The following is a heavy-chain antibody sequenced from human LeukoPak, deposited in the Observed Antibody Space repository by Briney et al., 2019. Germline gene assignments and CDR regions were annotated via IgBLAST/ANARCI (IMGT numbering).Heavy chain of an antibody. D-gene: IGHD1-1*01. Sequence: GGSLRLSCAASGFTFRNHWMGWVRQAPGKGLEWVSSISSSSSYIYYADSVKGRFTISRDNAKNSLYLQMNSLRAEDTAVYYCARAGYGFYYYYMDVWGKGTTVTVSS. CDR1: GFTFRNHW. CDR3: ARAGYGFYYYYMDV. V-gene: IGHV3-21*01. CDR2: ISSSSSYI. J-gene: IGHJ6*03.